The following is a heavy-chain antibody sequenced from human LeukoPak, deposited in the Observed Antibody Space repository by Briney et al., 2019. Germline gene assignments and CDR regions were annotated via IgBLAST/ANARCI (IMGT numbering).Heavy chain of an antibody. CDR3: AREGYSDTLDYYANFDH. J-gene: IGHJ4*02. D-gene: IGHD3-22*01. CDR1: GGSVSSGSYY. V-gene: IGHV4-61*01. Sequence: SETLSLTCTVSGGSVSSGSYYWSWIRQPPGKGLEWIGYIYYSGSTNYNPSLKSRVTMSVDTSTNQFSLKLNSVTAADTAVYYCAREGYSDTLDYYANFDHWGQGTLVTVSS. CDR2: IYYSGST.